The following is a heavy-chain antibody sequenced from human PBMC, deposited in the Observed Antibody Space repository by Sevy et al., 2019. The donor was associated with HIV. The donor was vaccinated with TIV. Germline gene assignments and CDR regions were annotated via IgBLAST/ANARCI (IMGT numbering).Heavy chain of an antibody. CDR2: ISYDGNIE. D-gene: IGHD3-22*01. CDR1: GFTFSTHA. V-gene: IGHV3-30-3*01. Sequence: GGSLRLSCAASGFTFSTHAMHWVRQAPGKGLEWVAIISYDGNIEYYPDSVKGRFTISRDDSKNTHYLQMNSLRSEDTALYYCARALGYESTGYLPLFDNWGQGTLVTVSS. J-gene: IGHJ4*02. CDR3: ARALGYESTGYLPLFDN.